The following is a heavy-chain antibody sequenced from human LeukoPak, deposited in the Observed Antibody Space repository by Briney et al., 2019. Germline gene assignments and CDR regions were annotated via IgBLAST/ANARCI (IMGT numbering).Heavy chain of an antibody. CDR2: IYPDDSDT. J-gene: IGHJ4*02. CDR3: AIFKHHLRPDY. D-gene: IGHD3-3*01. CDR1: GYSFTSYW. Sequence: GESLKISCKGSGYSFTSYWIGWVRQMPGKGLEWMGIIYPDDSDTRYSPSFQGQVTISADKSISTAYLQWSSLKASDTAVYYCAIFKHHLRPDYWGQGTLVTVSS. V-gene: IGHV5-51*01.